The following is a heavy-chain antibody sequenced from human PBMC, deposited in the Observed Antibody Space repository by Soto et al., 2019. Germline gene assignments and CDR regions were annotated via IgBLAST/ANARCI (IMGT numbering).Heavy chain of an antibody. CDR3: AREFRCDYVIYYYYGMDV. Sequence: PGGALRLSCAASGFTFSSYGMHWVRQAPGKGLEWVAVIWYDGSNKYYADSAKGRFTISRDNSKNTLYLQMNSLRAEDTAVYYCAREFRCDYVIYYYYGMDVWGQGTTVTVSS. V-gene: IGHV3-33*01. J-gene: IGHJ6*02. D-gene: IGHD4-17*01. CDR2: IWYDGSNK. CDR1: GFTFSSYG.